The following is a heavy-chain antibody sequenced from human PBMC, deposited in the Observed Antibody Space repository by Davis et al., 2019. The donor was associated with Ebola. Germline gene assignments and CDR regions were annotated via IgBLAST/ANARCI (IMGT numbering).Heavy chain of an antibody. V-gene: IGHV3-43*02. CDR2: ISGDGGST. J-gene: IGHJ4*02. CDR3: AREYYYDSSGYCTY. D-gene: IGHD3-22*01. CDR1: GFTFDDYA. Sequence: GESLKISCAASGFTFDDYAMHWVRQAPGKGLEWVSLISGDGGSTYYADSVKGRFTISRDNSKNSLYLQMNSLRTEDTALYYCAREYYYDSSGYCTYWGQGTLVTVSS.